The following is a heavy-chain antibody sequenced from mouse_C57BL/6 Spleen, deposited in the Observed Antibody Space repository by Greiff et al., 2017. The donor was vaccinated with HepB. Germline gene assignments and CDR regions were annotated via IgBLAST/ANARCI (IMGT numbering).Heavy chain of an antibody. CDR3: ARETSRYGMDY. CDR2: IYPGDGDT. V-gene: IGHV1-80*01. CDR1: GYAFSSYW. Sequence: QVQLKQSGAELVKPGASVKISCKASGYAFSSYWMNWVKQRPGKGLEWIGQIYPGDGDTNYNGKFKGKATLTADKSSSTAYMQLSSLTSEDSAVYFCARETSRYGMDYWGQGTSVTVSS. J-gene: IGHJ4*01.